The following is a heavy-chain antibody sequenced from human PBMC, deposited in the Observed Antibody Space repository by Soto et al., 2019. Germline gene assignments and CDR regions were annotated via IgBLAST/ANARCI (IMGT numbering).Heavy chain of an antibody. CDR3: ARGRDHVWGSYRYTPADAFDI. CDR2: INHSGST. J-gene: IGHJ3*02. CDR1: GESFSAYY. D-gene: IGHD3-16*02. V-gene: IGHV4-34*01. Sequence: QVQLQQWGAGLLKPSETLSLTCTVYGESFSAYYFNWIRQPPGKGLEWIGEINHSGSTKYNSSLKSRVTISGDTSKNQVSLKLSSVTDADTAVYYCARGRDHVWGSYRYTPADAFDIWGQGTMVTVSS.